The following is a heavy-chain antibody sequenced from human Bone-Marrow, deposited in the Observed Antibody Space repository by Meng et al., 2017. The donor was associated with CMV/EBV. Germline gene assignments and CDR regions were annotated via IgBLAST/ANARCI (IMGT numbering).Heavy chain of an antibody. J-gene: IGHJ4*02. Sequence: SVKVSCKASGGTFSSYAISWVRQAPGQGLEWMGGIIPILGIANYAQKFQGRVTITADKSTSTAYMELSSLRSEDTAVYYCARPGFRSSGWGRFDYWGQGTLVTVSS. CDR3: ARPGFRSSGWGRFDY. CDR2: IIPILGIA. V-gene: IGHV1-69*10. D-gene: IGHD6-19*01. CDR1: GGTFSSYA.